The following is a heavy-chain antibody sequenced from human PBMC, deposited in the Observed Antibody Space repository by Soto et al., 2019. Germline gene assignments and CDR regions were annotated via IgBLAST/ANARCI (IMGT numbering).Heavy chain of an antibody. CDR2: IIPILGIA. D-gene: IGHD6-19*01. CDR3: AREWSLSSGWVDAFDI. Sequence: QVQLVQSGAEVKKPGSSVKVSCKASGGTFSSYTISWVRQAPGQGLEWMGRIIPILGIANYAQKFQGRVTITADKSTRTAYMDLSSLISEDTAVYYCAREWSLSSGWVDAFDIWGKGTMVTVSS. CDR1: GGTFSSYT. V-gene: IGHV1-69*08. J-gene: IGHJ3*02.